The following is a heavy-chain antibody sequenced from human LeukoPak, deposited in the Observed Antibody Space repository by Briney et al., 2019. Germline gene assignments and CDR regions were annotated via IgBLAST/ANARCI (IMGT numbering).Heavy chain of an antibody. D-gene: IGHD1-26*01. CDR2: INPNNGGT. Sequence: ASVKVSCKASGYTFTGYYMHWVRQAPGQGLEWMGWINPNNGGTNYAQKFQSRVTMTSDTSISTAYMELSRLRSDDTAVYYCVRDPSEVGALWGQGSLVTVSS. V-gene: IGHV1-2*02. J-gene: IGHJ4*02. CDR1: GYTFTGYY. CDR3: VRDPSEVGAL.